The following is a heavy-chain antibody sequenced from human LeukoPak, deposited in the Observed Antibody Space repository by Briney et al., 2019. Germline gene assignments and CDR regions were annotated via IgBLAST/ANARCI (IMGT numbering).Heavy chain of an antibody. CDR2: INAGNGNT. J-gene: IGHJ4*02. CDR3: ARVFEQQLGTTFDY. D-gene: IGHD6-13*01. CDR1: GYTFTSYA. V-gene: IGHV1-3*01. Sequence: GASVKVSCKASGYTFTSYAMHWVRQAPGQRLEWMGRINAGNGNTKYSQKFQGRVTITRDTSASTAYMELSSLRSEDTAVYYCARVFEQQLGTTFDYWGQGTLVTVSS.